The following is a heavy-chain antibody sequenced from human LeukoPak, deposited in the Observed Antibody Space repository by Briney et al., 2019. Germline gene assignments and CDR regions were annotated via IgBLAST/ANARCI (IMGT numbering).Heavy chain of an antibody. CDR2: ISSSSSTI. J-gene: IGHJ4*02. V-gene: IGHV3-48*01. CDR1: GFIFSSYS. CDR3: ARERDYGDPYYFDY. Sequence: PGGSLRLSCAASGFIFSSYSMNWVRQAPGKGLEWVSYISSSSSTIYYADSVKGRFTISRDNAKNSLYLQMNSLRAEDTAVYYCARERDYGDPYYFDYWGQGTLVTVSS. D-gene: IGHD4-17*01.